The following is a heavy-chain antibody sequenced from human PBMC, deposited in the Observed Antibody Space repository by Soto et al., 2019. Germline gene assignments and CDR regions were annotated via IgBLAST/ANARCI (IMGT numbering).Heavy chain of an antibody. CDR2: VKSAGSAS. CDR3: ATGGYSYGWGY. CDR1: GFTFSSYW. D-gene: IGHD5-18*01. Sequence: EVQLVESGGGLVQPGGSLRLSCVGSGFTFSSYWMHWVRQAPGKGLVWVSRVKSAGSASSYADSVKGRFTVSRDNAKNTLDLQMNSLSAEDTAVYYCATGGYSYGWGYWGQGTLVTVSS. V-gene: IGHV3-74*01. J-gene: IGHJ4*02.